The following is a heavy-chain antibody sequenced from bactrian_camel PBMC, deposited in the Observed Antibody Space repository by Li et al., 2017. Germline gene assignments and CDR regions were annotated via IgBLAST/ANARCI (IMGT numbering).Heavy chain of an antibody. J-gene: IGHJ4*01. D-gene: IGHD2*01. CDR2: IDNSFGT. V-gene: IGHV3S63*01. Sequence: HVQLVESGGGSVQAGGSLRLSCVASTYFYCAAWFRQAPGKERERVAIIDNSFGTSYADSVKGRFTISQDDSKTTLYLQMDNLKTEDTAMYYCAADRVGVAFSGNCQGPDYNHAGQGTQVTVS. CDR1: TYFYC.